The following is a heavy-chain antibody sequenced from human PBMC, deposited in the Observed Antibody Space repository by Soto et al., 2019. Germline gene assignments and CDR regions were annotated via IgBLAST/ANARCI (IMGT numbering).Heavy chain of an antibody. CDR1: GFTFSSYG. Sequence: QVQLVESGGGVVQPGRSLRLSCAASGFTFSSYGMHWVRQAPGKGLEWVAVISYDGSNKYYADSVKGRFTITRDNSKSALYLHMNSQRAEDTAVYYCANDAVLEVVIGWFDPWGQGTLVTVSS. CDR2: ISYDGSNK. J-gene: IGHJ5*02. D-gene: IGHD3-3*01. V-gene: IGHV3-30*18. CDR3: ANDAVLEVVIGWFDP.